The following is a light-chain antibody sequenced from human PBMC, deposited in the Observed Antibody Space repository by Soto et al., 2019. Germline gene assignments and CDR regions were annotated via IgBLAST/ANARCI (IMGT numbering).Light chain of an antibody. Sequence: DIQMTQSPSTLSASVGDRVTITCRARQSISSWLAWYQQKPGKAPKLLIYDASSLESGVPSRFSGSRSGTEFTLTISCLEPDDFATYYCQQYNSYRGTFGQGTKVEIK. CDR1: QSISSW. CDR2: DAS. J-gene: IGKJ1*01. CDR3: QQYNSYRGT. V-gene: IGKV1-5*01.